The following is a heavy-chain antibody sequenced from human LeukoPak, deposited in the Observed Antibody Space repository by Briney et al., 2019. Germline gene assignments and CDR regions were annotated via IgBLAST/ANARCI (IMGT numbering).Heavy chain of an antibody. CDR3: ARLGGATPY. D-gene: IGHD1-26*01. CDR2: INYSGST. J-gene: IGHJ4*02. Sequence: SETLSLTCTVSGGSISSYYWSWIRQPPGKGLEWIGYINYSGSTDYNPSLKSRVTISVDTSKNQFSLKLSSVTAADTAVYYRARLGGATPYWGQGTLVTVSS. V-gene: IGHV4-59*08. CDR1: GGSISSYY.